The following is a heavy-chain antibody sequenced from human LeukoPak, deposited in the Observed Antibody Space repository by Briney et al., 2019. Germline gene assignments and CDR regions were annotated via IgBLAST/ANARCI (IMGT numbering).Heavy chain of an antibody. D-gene: IGHD2-8*01. CDR2: IQYDGNDE. CDR3: AKEGHCSYGVCYIGAPWDY. J-gene: IGHJ4*02. CDR1: GFIFSSYG. Sequence: PAGSLRLSCAVSGFIFSSYGMHWIRQAPGKGLEGVAYIQYDGNDEYYADYVKGRFTISRDNSKNTLYLQMNSLRAEDTAVYSCAKEGHCSYGVCYIGAPWDYWGQGTLVTVSS. V-gene: IGHV3-30*02.